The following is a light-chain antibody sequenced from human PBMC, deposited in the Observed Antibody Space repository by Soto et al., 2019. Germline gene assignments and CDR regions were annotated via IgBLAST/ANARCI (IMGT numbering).Light chain of an antibody. CDR2: GAS. CDR1: QSVSSN. J-gene: IGKJ1*01. V-gene: IGKV3-15*01. CDR3: QQYNNQWT. Sequence: DIVMTQSPATLSVSPGERATLSCRASQSVSSNLAWYQQKPGQAPRLLIYGASTRATGIPARFSGSGSGTEFTLTISSLQSEDLAVYYCQQYNNQWTFGQGTKV.